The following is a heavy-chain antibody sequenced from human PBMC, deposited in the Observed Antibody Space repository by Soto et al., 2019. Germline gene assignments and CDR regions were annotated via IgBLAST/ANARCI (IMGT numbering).Heavy chain of an antibody. CDR3: ARVAMERPNYAFHL. V-gene: IGHV1-3*01. Sequence: GASVKVSCKASGYTFTSYPIHWVRQAPGQRPEWMGWINPGNGNTKYSQRFQDRVSITRDTSASTAYMDLSSLSPEDTAVYYCARVAMERPNYAFHLWGQGTMVTVSS. CDR1: GYTFTSYP. J-gene: IGHJ3*01. CDR2: INPGNGNT. D-gene: IGHD1-1*01.